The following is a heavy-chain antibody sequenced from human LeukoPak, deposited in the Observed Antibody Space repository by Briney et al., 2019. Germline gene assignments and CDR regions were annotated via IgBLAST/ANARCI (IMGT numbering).Heavy chain of an antibody. V-gene: IGHV3-7*01. Sequence: GGSLRLSCAASGFTFSSYWMSWVRQAPGKGLEWVANIKQDGSEKYYVDSVKGRFTISRDNAKNSLYLQMNSLRAEDTAVYYCARAGLALGQAMVREYGGWFDPWGQGTLVTVSS. J-gene: IGHJ5*02. CDR3: ARAGLALGQAMVREYGGWFDP. CDR1: GFTFSSYW. CDR2: IKQDGSEK. D-gene: IGHD3-10*01.